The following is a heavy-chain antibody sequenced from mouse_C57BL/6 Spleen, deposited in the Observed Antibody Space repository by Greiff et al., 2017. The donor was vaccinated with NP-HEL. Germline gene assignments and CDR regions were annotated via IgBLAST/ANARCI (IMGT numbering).Heavy chain of an antibody. Sequence: VQLQQPGAELVKPGASVKLSCTASGYTFTSYWMHWVKQRPGRGLEWIGRIDPNSGGTKYTEKFKSKATLTVDKPSSTAYMQLSSLTSEDPAVYYCAREGYDYLYYAMDYWGQRTSVTVSS. D-gene: IGHD2-4*01. CDR3: AREGYDYLYYAMDY. J-gene: IGHJ4*01. CDR1: GYTFTSYW. CDR2: IDPNSGGT. V-gene: IGHV1-72*01.